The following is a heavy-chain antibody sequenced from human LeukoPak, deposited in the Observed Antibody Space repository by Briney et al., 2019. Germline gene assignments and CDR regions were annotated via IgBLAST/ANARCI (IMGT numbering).Heavy chain of an antibody. Sequence: ASVTVSCKASGYNFISYYMHWVRQAPGQGLEWMGIINPSGGSTSYAQKFQDRVTMTRDTSTSTVYMELGSLKSEDTAVYYCAREDVVLVDAVRYYYYGMDVWGQGTTVTVSS. D-gene: IGHD2-8*01. J-gene: IGHJ6*02. V-gene: IGHV1-46*01. CDR2: INPSGGST. CDR1: GYNFISYY. CDR3: AREDVVLVDAVRYYYYGMDV.